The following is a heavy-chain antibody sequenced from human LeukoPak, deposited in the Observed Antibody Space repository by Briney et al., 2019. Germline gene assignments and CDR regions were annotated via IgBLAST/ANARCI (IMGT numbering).Heavy chain of an antibody. V-gene: IGHV3-23*01. J-gene: IGHJ5*02. CDR1: GFTFSIYA. CDR2: IGDTT. CDR3: AKDWDIGNNWFDP. Sequence: PGGSLRLSCAASGFTFSIYAMSWVRQAPGKGLEWVSAIGDTTYYADSVEGRFTISRDNSKNTLYLQMNSLRAEDTAVYYCAKDWDIGNNWFDPWGQGTLVTVSS. D-gene: IGHD2-15*01.